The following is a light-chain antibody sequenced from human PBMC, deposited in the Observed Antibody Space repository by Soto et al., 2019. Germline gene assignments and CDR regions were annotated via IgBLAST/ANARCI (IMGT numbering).Light chain of an antibody. CDR2: EVR. V-gene: IGLV2-14*01. Sequence: QSVLTQPASVSGSPGQSITISCTGTSSDVGGYNYVSWYQQHPGKAPKLMIYEVRNRPSGVSHRFSGSKSANTASLTISGLQDEEEADYYCSSYKSSSPYVFGTGTKVTV. CDR1: SSDVGGYNY. CDR3: SSYKSSSPYV. J-gene: IGLJ1*01.